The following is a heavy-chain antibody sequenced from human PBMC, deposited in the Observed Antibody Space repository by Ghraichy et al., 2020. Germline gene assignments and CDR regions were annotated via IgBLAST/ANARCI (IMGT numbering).Heavy chain of an antibody. CDR1: GGSFSGYY. V-gene: IGHV4-34*01. J-gene: IGHJ4*02. CDR2: INHSGST. D-gene: IGHD4-17*01. Sequence: SETLSLTCAVYGGSFSGYYWSWIRQPPGKGLEWIGEINHSGSTNYNPSLKSRVTISVDTSKNQFSLKLSSVTAADTAVYYCARGTVTDYWGQGTLVTVSS. CDR3: ARGTVTDY.